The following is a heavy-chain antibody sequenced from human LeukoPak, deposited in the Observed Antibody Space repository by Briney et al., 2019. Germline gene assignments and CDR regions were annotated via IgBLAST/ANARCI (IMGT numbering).Heavy chain of an antibody. V-gene: IGHV3-23*01. CDR1: GFTFSSYA. Sequence: GGSLRLSCAASGFTFSSYAMNWVRQAPGKGLEWVSAISGSGGSTYYADSVKGRFTISRDNSKNTLYLQMNSLRAEDTAVYYCAKDGRHYDNSGYYFGDYFDYWGQGTLVTVSS. J-gene: IGHJ4*02. D-gene: IGHD3-22*01. CDR3: AKDGRHYDNSGYYFGDYFDY. CDR2: ISGSGGST.